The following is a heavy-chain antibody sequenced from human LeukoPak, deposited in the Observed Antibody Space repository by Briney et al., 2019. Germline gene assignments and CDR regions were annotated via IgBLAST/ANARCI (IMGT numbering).Heavy chain of an antibody. CDR2: ISYDGSDK. CDR1: GFTFRTYA. D-gene: IGHD3-22*01. CDR3: TKGRHDSSGYNDY. Sequence: PGGSLRLSCAASGFTFRTYAIHWVRQAPGKGLEWVAVISYDGSDKYYADSVKGRFTISRDNSKNTLYLQMNSLRGEDTAVYYCTKGRHDSSGYNDYWGQGTLVTVSS. V-gene: IGHV3-30*04. J-gene: IGHJ4*02.